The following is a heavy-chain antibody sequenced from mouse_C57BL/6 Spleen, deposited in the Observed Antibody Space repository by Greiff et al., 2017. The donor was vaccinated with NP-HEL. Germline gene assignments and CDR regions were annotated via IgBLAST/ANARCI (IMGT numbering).Heavy chain of an antibody. V-gene: IGHV1-61*01. CDR3: AKRGSYDFGYAMDY. Sequence: QVQLQQPGAELVRPGSSVKLSCTASGYTFPSYWMDWVKQRPGQGLEWIGNIYPSDSATHYTPKFQAKATLTVDKSSSTAYMQLSSLTSEDSAVYYCAKRGSYDFGYAMDYWGQGTSVTVSS. J-gene: IGHJ4*01. CDR1: GYTFPSYW. CDR2: IYPSDSAT. D-gene: IGHD2-4*01.